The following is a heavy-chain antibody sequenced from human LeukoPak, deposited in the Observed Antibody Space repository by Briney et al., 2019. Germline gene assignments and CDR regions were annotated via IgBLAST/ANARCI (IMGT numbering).Heavy chain of an antibody. J-gene: IGHJ4*02. V-gene: IGHV3-7*03. CDR3: ARDGRPLDY. CDR1: GFSFSNYW. Sequence: GGSLRLSCAASGFSFSNYWMHWVRQAPGKGLEWVANIKQDGGEKYYVDSVKGRFTISRDNAKNSLYLQMNSLRVEDTAVYYCARDGRPLDYWGQGTLVTVSS. CDR2: IKQDGGEK.